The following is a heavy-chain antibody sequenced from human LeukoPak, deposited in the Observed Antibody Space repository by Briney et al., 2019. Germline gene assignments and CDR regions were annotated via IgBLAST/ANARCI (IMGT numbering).Heavy chain of an antibody. D-gene: IGHD1-7*01. V-gene: IGHV3-7*01. CDR1: GFTFSSYW. Sequence: GGSLRLSCAASGFTFSSYWMRWVRQAPGKGLEWVANIKQDGSEKYYVDSVKGRFTISRDNAKNSLYLQMNSLRAEDTAVYYCARDSPYNWNYDASAFDIWGQGTMVTVSS. CDR2: IKQDGSEK. CDR3: ARDSPYNWNYDASAFDI. J-gene: IGHJ3*02.